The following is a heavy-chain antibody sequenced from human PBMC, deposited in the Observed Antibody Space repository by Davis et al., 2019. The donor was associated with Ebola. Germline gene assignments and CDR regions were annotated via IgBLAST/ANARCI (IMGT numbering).Heavy chain of an antibody. CDR1: GFTFSNAW. CDR3: ARSVYYDFWSPDYYMDV. D-gene: IGHD3-3*01. J-gene: IGHJ6*03. V-gene: IGHV3-21*01. Sequence: PGGSLRLSCAASGFTFSNAWMSWVRQAPGKGLEWVSSISSSSSYIYYADSVKGRFTISRDNAKNSLYLQMNSLRAEDTAVYYCARSVYYDFWSPDYYMDVWGKGTTVTVSS. CDR2: ISSSSSYI.